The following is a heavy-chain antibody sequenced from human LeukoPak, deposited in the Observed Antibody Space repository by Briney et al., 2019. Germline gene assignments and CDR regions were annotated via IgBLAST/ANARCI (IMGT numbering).Heavy chain of an antibody. V-gene: IGHV3-7*02. CDR1: GFTLSNSW. CDR2: IKQDGSEK. J-gene: IGHJ4*02. Sequence: PGGSLRLSCAASGFTLSNSWMSWVRQAPGKGLEWVANIKQDGSEKYYVDSVKGRFSISRDNAKNSLYPQMNSLRAEDTAVYYCARMVRLDYWGQGTLVTVSS. D-gene: IGHD3-10*01. CDR3: ARMVRLDY.